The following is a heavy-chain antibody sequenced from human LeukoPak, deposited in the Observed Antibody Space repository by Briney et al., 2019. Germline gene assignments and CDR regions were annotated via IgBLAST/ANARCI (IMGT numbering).Heavy chain of an antibody. CDR3: ARGTPRDPEYFQH. J-gene: IGHJ1*01. Sequence: SETLSLTCTVSGGSISSYYWSWIRQPPGKGLEWIGYIYYSGSTNYNPSLKSRVTISVDTSKNQFSLKLSSVTAADTAVYYCARGTPRDPEYFQHWGQGTLVTVSS. CDR2: IYYSGST. V-gene: IGHV4-59*12. CDR1: GGSISSYY.